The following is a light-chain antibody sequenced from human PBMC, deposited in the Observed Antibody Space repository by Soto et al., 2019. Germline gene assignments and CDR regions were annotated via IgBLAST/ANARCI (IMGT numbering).Light chain of an antibody. Sequence: QSVLTQPPSVSGAPGQRVTISCTGGTSNIGSDYGVHWYQQLPGRAPRLLIYINDKRPSGVPDRFSGSKSGTSASLAITGLQAEDEADYYCQSYDSRPSGVIFGGGTKLTVL. CDR2: IND. CDR1: TSNIGSDYG. CDR3: QSYDSRPSGVI. V-gene: IGLV1-40*01. J-gene: IGLJ2*01.